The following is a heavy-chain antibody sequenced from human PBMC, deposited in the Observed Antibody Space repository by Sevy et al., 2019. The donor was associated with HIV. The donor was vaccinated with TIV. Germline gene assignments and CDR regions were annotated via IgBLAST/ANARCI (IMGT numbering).Heavy chain of an antibody. CDR1: GFTFSSYG. D-gene: IGHD4-17*01. CDR2: ISYDGSNK. Sequence: GGSLRLSCAASGFTFSSYGMHWVRQAPGKGLEWVAVISYDGSNKYYADSGKGRLTISRDNSKNTLYLQMNSLRAEDTAVYYCARSTVTKDYYYYGMDVWGQGTTVTVSS. CDR3: ARSTVTKDYYYYGMDV. J-gene: IGHJ6*02. V-gene: IGHV3-30*03.